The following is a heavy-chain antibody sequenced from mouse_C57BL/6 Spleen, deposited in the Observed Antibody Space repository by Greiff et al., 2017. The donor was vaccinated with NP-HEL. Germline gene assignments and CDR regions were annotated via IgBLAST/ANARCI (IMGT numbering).Heavy chain of an antibody. CDR3: ARSARRAMDY. V-gene: IGHV1-19*01. J-gene: IGHJ4*01. Sequence: EVQLQQSGPVLVKPGASVKMSCKASGYTFTDYYMNWVKQSHGKSLEWIGVINPYNGGTSYNQKFKGKATLTVDKSSSTAYMELNSLTSEDSAVYYCARSARRAMDYWGQGTSVTVSS. CDR1: GYTFTDYY. CDR2: INPYNGGT.